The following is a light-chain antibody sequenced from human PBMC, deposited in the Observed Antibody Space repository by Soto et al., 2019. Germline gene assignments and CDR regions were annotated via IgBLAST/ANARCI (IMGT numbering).Light chain of an antibody. J-gene: IGKJ1*01. CDR2: GAS. CDR1: QSVSSN. Sequence: IVSKHSPTALSISTGERATLSCRASQSVSSNLAWYQQKPGQAPRLLIYGASTRATGIPARFSGSGSGTEFTLTISSLQSEDFAVYYCQQYNNWPRTCGQGTKVDIK. V-gene: IGKV3-15*01. CDR3: QQYNNWPRT.